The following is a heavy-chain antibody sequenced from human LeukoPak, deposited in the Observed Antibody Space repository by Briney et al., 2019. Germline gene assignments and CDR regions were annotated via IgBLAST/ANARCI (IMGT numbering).Heavy chain of an antibody. J-gene: IGHJ4*02. CDR3: ARDRRYYDFWSGYPDY. V-gene: IGHV4-31*03. CDR2: IYYSGST. Sequence: PSQTLSLTCTVSGGSISSGGYYWSWIRQHPGKGLEWIGYIYYSGSTSYNPSLKSRVTISVDTSKNQFSLKLSSVTAADTAVYYCARDRRYYDFWSGYPDYWGQGTLVTVSS. D-gene: IGHD3-3*01. CDR1: GGSISSGGYY.